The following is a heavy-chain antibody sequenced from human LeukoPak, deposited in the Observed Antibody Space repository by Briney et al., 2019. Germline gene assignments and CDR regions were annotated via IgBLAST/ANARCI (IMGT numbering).Heavy chain of an antibody. Sequence: LKPSETLSLTCAVYGVSFSGYYWSWIRQPPGTGLEWIGEINHSGRNNYNPSLKSRVTISVDTSKNQFSLKLSSVTAADTAVYYCARATGTKVPPGYWGQGTLVTVSS. V-gene: IGHV4-34*01. CDR2: INHSGRN. CDR3: ARATGTKVPPGY. D-gene: IGHD1-7*01. J-gene: IGHJ4*02. CDR1: GVSFSGYY.